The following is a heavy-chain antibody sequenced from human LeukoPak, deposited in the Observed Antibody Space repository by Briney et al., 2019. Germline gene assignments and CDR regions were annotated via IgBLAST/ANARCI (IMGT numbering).Heavy chain of an antibody. CDR2: IRHDENRK. V-gene: IGHV3-30*02. Sequence: GGSLRLSCVASGFTFSHYGFHWVRQAPGKGLEWVGIIRHDENRKSYGDSVKGRFTISRDNSKNTVYLQMNTLRADDTAVYYCVVVLVPAAVWQFDLWGRGTQVTVSS. CDR3: VVVLVPAAVWQFDL. J-gene: IGHJ2*01. CDR1: GFTFSHYG. D-gene: IGHD2-15*01.